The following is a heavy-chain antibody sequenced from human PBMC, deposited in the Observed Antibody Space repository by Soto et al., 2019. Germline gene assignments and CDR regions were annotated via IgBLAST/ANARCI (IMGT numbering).Heavy chain of an antibody. D-gene: IGHD1-26*01. CDR3: AREGGSYSGFYGMDV. J-gene: IGHJ6*02. V-gene: IGHV1-3*01. Sequence: SVKVSCQASGYTFTSYAMHWVRQAPGQRLEWMGWINAGNGNTKYSQKFQGRVTITRDTSASTAYMELRSVRSEDTAVCYCAREGGSYSGFYGMDVWGQGTTVTVSS. CDR1: GYTFTSYA. CDR2: INAGNGNT.